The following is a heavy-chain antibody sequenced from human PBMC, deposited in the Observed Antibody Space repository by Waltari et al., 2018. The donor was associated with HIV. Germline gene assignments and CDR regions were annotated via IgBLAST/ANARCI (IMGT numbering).Heavy chain of an antibody. V-gene: IGHV1-3*04. CDR2: INTGNGNT. J-gene: IGHJ6*02. CDR3: TRDEFSSWSQSGGMDV. CDR1: GYTFVDYA. Sequence: QVQLVQSGSEVKKPGASVKVSFDTSGYTFVDYALHWVRQAPGQRLEWMGWINTGNGNTKESQEFQGRVSITRDTSASTVFMELSRLRSEDTALYYCTRDEFSSWSQSGGMDVWGQGTTVTVS. D-gene: IGHD6-13*01.